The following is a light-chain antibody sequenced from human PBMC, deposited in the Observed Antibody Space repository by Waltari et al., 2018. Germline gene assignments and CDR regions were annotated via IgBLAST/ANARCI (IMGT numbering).Light chain of an antibody. CDR1: QPSLHTSNNEIS. CDR3: QQYYTTPYT. V-gene: IGKV4-1*01. J-gene: IGKJ2*01. CDR2: WAS. Sequence: DVVMTQSPDSLTVPLGERATINCKSSQPSLHTSNNEISLTWYQQKPGQPPRLLIYWASSRASGVPDRFSGSGSGTDFTLTISSLQAEDVAVYYCQQYYTTPYTFGQGTKLEIK.